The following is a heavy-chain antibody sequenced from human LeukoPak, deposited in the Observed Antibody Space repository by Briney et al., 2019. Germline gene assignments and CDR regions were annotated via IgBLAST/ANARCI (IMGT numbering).Heavy chain of an antibody. J-gene: IGHJ4*02. Sequence: RSLRLSCAASGFTFSNYGMHWVRQAPGKGLEWVAVISYDGGNKYYADSVKGRFTISRDNSKNTLYLQMNSLRAEDTAVYYCAKDLHYYGSGIPFDYWGQGTLVTVSS. V-gene: IGHV3-30*18. CDR2: ISYDGGNK. CDR3: AKDLHYYGSGIPFDY. CDR1: GFTFSNYG. D-gene: IGHD3-10*01.